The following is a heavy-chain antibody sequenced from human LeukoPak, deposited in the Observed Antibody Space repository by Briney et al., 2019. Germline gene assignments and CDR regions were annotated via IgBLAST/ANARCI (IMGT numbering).Heavy chain of an antibody. V-gene: IGHV3-74*01. CDR3: ARDFLHLGG. CDR1: GFTFSSYW. D-gene: IGHD3-16*01. CDR2: IKTDGSNT. Sequence: GGSLRLSCAASGFTFSSYWMHWVRQAPGKGLVWVSRIKTDGSNTNYADSVKGRFTITRDNAKNTLYLQMSSLRAEDTAVYYCARDFLHLGGWGQGTMVTVSS. J-gene: IGHJ3*01.